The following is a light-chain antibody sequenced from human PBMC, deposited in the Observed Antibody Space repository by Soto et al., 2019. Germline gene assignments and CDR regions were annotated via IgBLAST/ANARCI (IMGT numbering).Light chain of an antibody. Sequence: DIQMTQSPSTLSASVGDRVTLTCRASQSVNSWLAWYQQKPGKAPKLLISEASNLKDGVPSRVSGSGSETEFSLTISVLQPDDFATYYCQQYRSQRTFGQGTRV. J-gene: IGKJ1*01. CDR2: EAS. CDR3: QQYRSQRT. V-gene: IGKV1-5*03. CDR1: QSVNSW.